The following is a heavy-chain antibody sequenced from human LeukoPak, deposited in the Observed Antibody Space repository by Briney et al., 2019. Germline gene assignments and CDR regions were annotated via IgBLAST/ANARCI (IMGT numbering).Heavy chain of an antibody. V-gene: IGHV3-64D*06. CDR2: ISSYGDKT. J-gene: IGHJ4*02. D-gene: IGHD6-13*01. CDR1: GFTFSNCA. CDR3: VKDLYKGDTSSWYYFDY. Sequence: GGSLRLSCSASGFTFSNCAMHWVRQAPGKGPEYVSVISSYGDKTYYADSVKGRSTISRDNSKNTVSLQMSSLRPEDTAVYYCVKDLYKGDTSSWYYFDYWGQGTLVTVSS.